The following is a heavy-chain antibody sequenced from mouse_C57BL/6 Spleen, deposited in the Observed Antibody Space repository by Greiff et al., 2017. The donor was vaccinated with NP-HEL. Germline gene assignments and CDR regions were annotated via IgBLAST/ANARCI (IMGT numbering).Heavy chain of an antibody. V-gene: IGHV1-76*01. CDR2: IYPGSGST. Sequence: QVQLQQSGAELVRPGASVKLSCKASGYTFTDYYINWVKQRPGQGLEWIARIYPGSGSTYYNEKFKGKATLTAEKSSSTAYMQLSSLTSEDSAVYYCARGDYYGSSYAWFAYWGQGTLVTVSA. D-gene: IGHD1-1*01. CDR3: ARGDYYGSSYAWFAY. J-gene: IGHJ3*01. CDR1: GYTFTDYY.